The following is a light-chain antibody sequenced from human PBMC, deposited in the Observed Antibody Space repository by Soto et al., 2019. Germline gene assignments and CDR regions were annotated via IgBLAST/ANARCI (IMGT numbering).Light chain of an antibody. J-gene: IGKJ5*01. Sequence: DIQMTQSPSSLSASVGDRVTITCRASQSISNYVNWYQQKAGKVPKLLIYGASSLQSGVPSRFSGSGSGTDFTLTISSLQPEHFATYYCQQSYSSPIAFGQGTRLEIK. CDR1: QSISNY. V-gene: IGKV1-39*01. CDR3: QQSYSSPIA. CDR2: GAS.